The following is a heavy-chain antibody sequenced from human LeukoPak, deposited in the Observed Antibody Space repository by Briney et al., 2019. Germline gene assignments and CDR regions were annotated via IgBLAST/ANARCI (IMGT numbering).Heavy chain of an antibody. D-gene: IGHD3-3*01. Sequence: PGGSLRLSCAASGFTFSSYAMRWVRQAPGKGLEWVAVISYDGSNKYYADSVKGRFTISRDNSKNTLYLQMNSLRAEDTAVYYCARDLRSLDKHYDFWSGPFDYWGQGTLVTVSS. V-gene: IGHV3-30*04. J-gene: IGHJ4*02. CDR1: GFTFSSYA. CDR3: ARDLRSLDKHYDFWSGPFDY. CDR2: ISYDGSNK.